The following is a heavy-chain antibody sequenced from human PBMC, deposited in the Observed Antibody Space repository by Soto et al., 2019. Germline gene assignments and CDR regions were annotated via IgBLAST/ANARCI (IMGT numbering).Heavy chain of an antibody. CDR3: ARVATTYYYDSSDIDY. CDR1: GFTFSSYG. D-gene: IGHD3-22*01. J-gene: IGHJ4*02. V-gene: IGHV3-33*01. Sequence: GGSLRLSCAASGFTFSSYGMHWVRQAPGKGLEWVAVIWYDGSNKYYADSVKGQFTISRDNSKNTLYLQMNSLRAEDTAVYYCARVATTYYYDSSDIDYWGQGTLVTVSS. CDR2: IWYDGSNK.